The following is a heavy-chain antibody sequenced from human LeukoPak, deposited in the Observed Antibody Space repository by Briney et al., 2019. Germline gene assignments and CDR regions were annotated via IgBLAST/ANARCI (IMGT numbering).Heavy chain of an antibody. V-gene: IGHV3-66*01. Sequence: GGSLRLSCAASGFTVSTNYMSWVRQAPGKGLEWVSLIYSGGGTYYADSVKGRFTISRDNPRNTLSLQMNSLRVDDTAVYYCARGFRSVTTWGYFDYWGQGALVTVSS. CDR2: IYSGGGT. J-gene: IGHJ4*02. CDR1: GFTVSTNY. D-gene: IGHD4-17*01. CDR3: ARGFRSVTTWGYFDY.